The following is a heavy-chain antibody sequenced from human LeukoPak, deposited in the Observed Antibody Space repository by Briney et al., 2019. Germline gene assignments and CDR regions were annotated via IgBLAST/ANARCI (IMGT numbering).Heavy chain of an antibody. Sequence: SETLSLTCTVSGFSVSDPLSYWGWVRQPPGKGLEWIAEINFIGRTSYNSSLNSRVTMSVDTSKNQFSQKMTSLTAADTAVYFCARLPKGRYFDYIFAFWGQGILVTVSS. V-gene: IGHV4-39*01. CDR2: INFIGRT. D-gene: IGHD3-9*01. CDR1: GFSVSDPLSY. J-gene: IGHJ4*02. CDR3: ARLPKGRYFDYIFAF.